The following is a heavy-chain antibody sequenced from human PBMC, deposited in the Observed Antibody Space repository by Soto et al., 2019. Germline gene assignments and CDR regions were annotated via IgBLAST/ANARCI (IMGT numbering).Heavy chain of an antibody. Sequence: QVQLVQSGAEVKKPGSSVKVSCKASGGTFSSYAIIWVRQAPGQGLEWMGGIIPIFGTANYAQKFQGRVTITADEYPRTAYMELRSLRAEDTSVYYCARDSGSGWTTPLPPRAYYDYYGVDVWGRRSTVAVSS. D-gene: IGHD1-26*01. CDR2: IIPIFGTA. CDR3: ARDSGSGWTTPLPPRAYYDYYGVDV. CDR1: GGTFSSYA. V-gene: IGHV1-69*01. J-gene: IGHJ6*02.